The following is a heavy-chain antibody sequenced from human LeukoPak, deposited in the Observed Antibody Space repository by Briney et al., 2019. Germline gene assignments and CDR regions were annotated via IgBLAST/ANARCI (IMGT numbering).Heavy chain of an antibody. J-gene: IGHJ4*02. Sequence: ASVKVSCKASGYTFTSYDINWVRQATGQGLEWMGWMNPNSGNTGYAQKFQGRVTITRNTSISTAYMELSSLRSEDTAVYYCARGGPIVVVPADNWNYAVYWGQGTLVTVSS. CDR3: ARGGPIVVVPADNWNYAVY. D-gene: IGHD2-2*01. CDR2: MNPNSGNT. V-gene: IGHV1-8*03. CDR1: GYTFTSYD.